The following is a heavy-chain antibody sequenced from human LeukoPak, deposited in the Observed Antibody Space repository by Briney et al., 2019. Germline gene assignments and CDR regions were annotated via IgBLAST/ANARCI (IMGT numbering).Heavy chain of an antibody. CDR1: GFTFSEYC. J-gene: IGHJ4*02. D-gene: IGHD6-25*01. V-gene: IGHV3-74*01. CDR3: ARESEAAGTYYLDR. Sequence: QTGGSLRLSCAASGFTFSEYCMHWIRQAPGKGLMWVSRIHKDGHNTWYADSVKGRFTISRDNAENTVYLQLNSLRVEDTAVYYCARESEAAGTYYLDRWGQGNLVTVSS. CDR2: IHKDGHNT.